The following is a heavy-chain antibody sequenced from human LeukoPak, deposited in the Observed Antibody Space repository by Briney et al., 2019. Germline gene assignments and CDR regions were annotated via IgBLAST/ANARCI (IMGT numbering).Heavy chain of an antibody. Sequence: ASVKVSCKASGYTFTGYYMHWVRQAPGQGLEWMGWINPNSGGTNYAQKFQGRVTMTRDTSISTAYMELSRLRSDDTAVYYCARERLLGYYYYYMDVWGKGTTVTISS. D-gene: IGHD7-27*01. CDR3: ARERLLGYYYYYMDV. J-gene: IGHJ6*03. V-gene: IGHV1-2*02. CDR2: INPNSGGT. CDR1: GYTFTGYY.